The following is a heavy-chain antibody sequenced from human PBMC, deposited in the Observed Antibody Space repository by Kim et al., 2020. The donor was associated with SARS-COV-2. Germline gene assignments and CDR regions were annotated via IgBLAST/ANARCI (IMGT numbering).Heavy chain of an antibody. J-gene: IGHJ4*02. CDR3: AALDSVQVPGGI. V-gene: IGHV3-7*01. D-gene: IGHD3-10*01. Sequence: HSVETVKGRFTMSRDNAKNSLYLQMSSLRTEDTAIYYCAALDSVQVPGGIWGQGTLVTVSS.